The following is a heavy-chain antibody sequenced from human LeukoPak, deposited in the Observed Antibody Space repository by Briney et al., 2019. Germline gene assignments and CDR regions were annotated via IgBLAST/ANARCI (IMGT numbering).Heavy chain of an antibody. D-gene: IGHD2-2*01. V-gene: IGHV4-30-4*01. J-gene: IGHJ4*02. CDR1: GGSISSGDYY. Sequence: SQTLSLTCTVSGGSISSGDYYWSWIRQPPGKGLEWIGYIYYSGSTYYNPSLKSRVTISVDTSNNQFSLKLSSVTAADTAVYYCARLPAAARYFDYWGQGTLVTVSS. CDR3: ARLPAAARYFDY. CDR2: IYYSGST.